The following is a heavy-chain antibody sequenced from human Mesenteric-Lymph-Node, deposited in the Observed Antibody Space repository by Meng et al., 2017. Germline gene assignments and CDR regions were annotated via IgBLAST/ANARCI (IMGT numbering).Heavy chain of an antibody. CDR1: GFTFSNYW. CDR3: TRDRANDRSGSGFDY. J-gene: IGHJ4*02. V-gene: IGHV3-7*01. Sequence: GESLKISCAASGFTFSNYWMNWVRQAPGKGLEWVAYIKQDGSEKYYVESVKGRFTISRDNAKNSLYLQMTSLRAEDTAVYYCTRDRANDRSGSGFDYWGQGTLVTVSS. CDR2: IKQDGSEK. D-gene: IGHD3-22*01.